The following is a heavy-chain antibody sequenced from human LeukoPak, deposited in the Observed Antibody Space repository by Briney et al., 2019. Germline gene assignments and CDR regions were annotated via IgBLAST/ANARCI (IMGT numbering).Heavy chain of an antibody. Sequence: GGSLRLSCLGSGFTFSVYWMTWVRQAPGKGLEWVANINQDGSEKEYVESVKGRFIISRDNAKNSLCLQMNSLGGEDTAVYYCVRGRGWLDSWGQGTLVTVSS. J-gene: IGHJ5*01. V-gene: IGHV3-7*03. CDR1: GFTFSVYW. CDR3: VRGRGWLDS. CDR2: INQDGSEK. D-gene: IGHD3-10*01.